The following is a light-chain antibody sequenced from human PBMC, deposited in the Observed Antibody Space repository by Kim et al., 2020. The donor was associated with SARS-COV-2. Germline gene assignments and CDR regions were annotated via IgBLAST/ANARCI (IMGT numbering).Light chain of an antibody. Sequence: SYELTQDPAVSVALGQTVSITCQGDSLRSYYATWYQQKPGQAPILVIYGKNNRPSGIPDRFSGSSSGNTASLTITGTQAGDEADYYCNSRDSNDNVVFGG. CDR3: NSRDSNDNVV. J-gene: IGLJ2*01. CDR2: GKN. CDR1: SLRSYY. V-gene: IGLV3-19*01.